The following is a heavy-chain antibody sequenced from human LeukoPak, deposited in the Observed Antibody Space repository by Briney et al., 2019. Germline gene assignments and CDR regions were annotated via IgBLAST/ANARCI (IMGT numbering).Heavy chain of an antibody. D-gene: IGHD5-12*01. J-gene: IGHJ4*02. CDR2: ISGSGGNT. CDR3: AKEDGYNYWDPIDY. CDR1: GGSFSGYY. V-gene: IGHV3-23*01. Sequence: PSETLSLTCAVYGGSFSGYYWSWVRQAPGKGLEWVSAISGSGGNTYYADSVKGRFTISRDNSKNTLYLQMNSLRAEDTAVYYCAKEDGYNYWDPIDYWGQGTLVTVSS.